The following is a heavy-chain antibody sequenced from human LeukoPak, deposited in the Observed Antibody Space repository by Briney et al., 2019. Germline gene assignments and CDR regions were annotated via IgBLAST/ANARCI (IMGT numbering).Heavy chain of an antibody. V-gene: IGHV4-59*08. CDR3: ARRWCSGSYAPLLDY. CDR2: IYYSGST. D-gene: IGHD1-26*01. J-gene: IGHJ4*02. Sequence: SETLSLTCTVSGGSISSYYWSWIRQPPGKGLEWIGYIYYSGSTNYNPSLKSRVTISVDTSKNQFSLKLSSVTAADTAVYYCARRWCSGSYAPLLDYWGQGTLVTVSS. CDR1: GGSISSYY.